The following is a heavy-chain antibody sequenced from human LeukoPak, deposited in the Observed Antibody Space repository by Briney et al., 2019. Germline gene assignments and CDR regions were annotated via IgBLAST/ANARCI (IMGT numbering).Heavy chain of an antibody. Sequence: PSEALSLTCTVSGGSISSGDYYWSWIRQPPGKGLEWIAYMYYSGSTYYNPSLKSRVTMSADTSKNQLSLKLSSVTAADTAVYYCARPYYYDSRIDPWGQGILVTVSS. V-gene: IGHV4-30-4*01. J-gene: IGHJ5*02. CDR3: ARPYYYDSRIDP. CDR1: GGSISSGDYY. D-gene: IGHD3-22*01. CDR2: MYYSGST.